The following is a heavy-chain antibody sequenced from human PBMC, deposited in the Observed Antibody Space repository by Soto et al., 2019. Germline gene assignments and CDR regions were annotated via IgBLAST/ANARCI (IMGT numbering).Heavy chain of an antibody. CDR2: SRDKPQGYST. J-gene: IGHJ4*02. V-gene: IGHV3-72*01. CDR1: GFTLSDHY. D-gene: IGHD3-22*01. Sequence: VGSLRLSCAGSGFTLSDHYIDWVRQSPGKGLEWVGRSRDKPQGYSTAYAASVKGRFTTSRDESKNSAYLQMNSLTADDTGASYCVGAKYFHDSSGSGGCLECWGQGTMVTVSS. CDR3: VGAKYFHDSSGSGGCLEC.